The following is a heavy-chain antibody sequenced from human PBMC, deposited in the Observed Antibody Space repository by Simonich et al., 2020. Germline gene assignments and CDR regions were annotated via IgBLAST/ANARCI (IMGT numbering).Heavy chain of an antibody. CDR2: IYYSGST. V-gene: IGHV4-59*08. CDR1: GGSISSYY. CDR3: ARLPDY. Sequence: QVQLQESGPGLVQPSETLSLTCTVSGGSISSYYWSWIRQPPGKGLEWIGDIYYSGSTNYNPPRKSRVTISVDTSKNQVSLKLSSVTAADTAVYYCARLPDYWGQGTLVTVSS. J-gene: IGHJ4*02.